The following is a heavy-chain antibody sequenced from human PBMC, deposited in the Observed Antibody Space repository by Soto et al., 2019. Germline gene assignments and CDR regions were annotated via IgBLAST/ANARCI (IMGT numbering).Heavy chain of an antibody. V-gene: IGHV3-23*01. Sequence: GGALRLSSVDSGITFGGRAVSWVRQSPGEGLEWVSTITDSGGDAKYADSVRGRFAISRDNSKKTLYLQMSSLTAEDSAIYYCARGSTDSYPGSRIFDFWGRGTLVTVSS. J-gene: IGHJ4*02. D-gene: IGHD3-10*01. CDR3: ARGSTDSYPGSRIFDF. CDR2: ITDSGGDA. CDR1: GITFGGRA.